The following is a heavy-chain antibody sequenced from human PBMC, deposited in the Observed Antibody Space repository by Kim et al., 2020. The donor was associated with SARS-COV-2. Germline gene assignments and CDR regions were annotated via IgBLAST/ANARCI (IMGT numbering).Heavy chain of an antibody. D-gene: IGHD6-6*01. V-gene: IGHV3-7*03. CDR3: AREFEYSSSSDY. J-gene: IGHJ4*02. CDR2: GSEK. Sequence: GSEKYYVDSVRGRFTISRDNAKNSLYLQMNGLRAEDTAVYYCAREFEYSSSSDYWGQGTLVTVSS.